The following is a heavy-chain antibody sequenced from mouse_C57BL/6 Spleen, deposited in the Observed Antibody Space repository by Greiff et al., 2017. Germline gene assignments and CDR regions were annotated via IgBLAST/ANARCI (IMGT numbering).Heavy chain of an antibody. V-gene: IGHV1-15*01. CDR3: TRVTTEYYFDY. CDR2: IDPETGGT. CDR1: GYTFTDYE. Sequence: VQLQQSGAELVRPGASVTLSCKASGYTFTDYEMHWVKQTPVHGLEWIGAIDPETGGTAYNQKFKGKAILTAYKSSSTAYMELRSLTSEDSAVYYCTRVTTEYYFDYWGQGTTLTVSS. J-gene: IGHJ2*01. D-gene: IGHD1-1*01.